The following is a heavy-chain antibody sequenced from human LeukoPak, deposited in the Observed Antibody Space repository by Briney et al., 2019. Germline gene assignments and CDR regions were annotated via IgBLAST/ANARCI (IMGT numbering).Heavy chain of an antibody. CDR2: IYPGDSDT. CDR3: ARPGGSSGYYDAFDF. Sequence: GESLKISCKGSGYSFTNYWIAWVRQMPGKGLEWMGIIYPGDSDTRYSPSFQGQVTISADKSISTAYLQWSSLKASDTAMYYCARPGGSSGYYDAFDFWGQGTMVTVSS. V-gene: IGHV5-51*01. J-gene: IGHJ3*01. D-gene: IGHD3-22*01. CDR1: GYSFTNYW.